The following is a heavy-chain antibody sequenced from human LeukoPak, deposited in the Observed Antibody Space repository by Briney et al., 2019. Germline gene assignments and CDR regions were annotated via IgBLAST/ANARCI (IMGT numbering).Heavy chain of an antibody. CDR3: ARLAVEMAYYYGMDG. CDR1: GDSISSFY. J-gene: IGHJ6*02. Sequence: PGTLSLTCTVSGDSISSFYWSWIRPPPGKGLGWSGYIYYSGSTNYTPSLKSRVTISVDTSKNPFSLKLSSVTAADTAVYYCARLAVEMAYYYGMDGWGQGTTVTVSS. V-gene: IGHV4-59*08. D-gene: IGHD5-24*01. CDR2: IYYSGST.